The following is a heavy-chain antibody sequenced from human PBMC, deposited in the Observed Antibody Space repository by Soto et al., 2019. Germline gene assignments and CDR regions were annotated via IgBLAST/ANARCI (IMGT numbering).Heavy chain of an antibody. CDR1: GYTFTSYD. V-gene: IGHV1-8*01. CDR3: ARGKLYYDFWSGYPRAYYYGMDV. CDR2: MNPNSGNT. Sequence: ASVKVSCKASGYTFTSYDINWVRQATGQGLEWMGWMNPNSGNTGYAQKFQGRVTMTRNTSISTAYMELSSLRSEDTAVYYRARGKLYYDFWSGYPRAYYYGMDVWGQGTTVTVSS. D-gene: IGHD3-3*01. J-gene: IGHJ6*02.